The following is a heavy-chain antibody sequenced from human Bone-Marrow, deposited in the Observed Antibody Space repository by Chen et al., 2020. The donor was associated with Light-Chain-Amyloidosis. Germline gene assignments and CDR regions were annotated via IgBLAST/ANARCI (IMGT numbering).Heavy chain of an antibody. J-gene: IGHJ3*02. D-gene: IGHD3-3*01. CDR2: IWYDGSNN. Sequence: QVQLVESGGGVVQPGRSLRLSCAASGFTFSSYGMHWVRQAPGKGLEWVGVIWYDGSNNYYADSVKGRFTISRDNSKNTLYLQMNSLRAEDTAVYYCARDRVVRFLGPGFDIWGQGTMVTVSS. V-gene: IGHV3-33*01. CDR3: ARDRVVRFLGPGFDI. CDR1: GFTFSSYG.